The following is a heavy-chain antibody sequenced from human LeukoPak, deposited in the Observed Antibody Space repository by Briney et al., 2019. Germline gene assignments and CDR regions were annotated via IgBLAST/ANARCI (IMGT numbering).Heavy chain of an antibody. CDR2: ISGSGGST. CDR3: AKAVLGQLWSFDY. V-gene: IGHV3-23*01. CDR1: GFTFSSYS. J-gene: IGHJ4*02. D-gene: IGHD5-18*01. Sequence: GGSLRLSCAASGFTFSSYSMSWVRQAPGKGLEWVSAISGSGGSTYYADSVKGWFTISRDNSKNPQYLQMNSLRAEDTAVYYCAKAVLGQLWSFDYWGQGTLVTVSS.